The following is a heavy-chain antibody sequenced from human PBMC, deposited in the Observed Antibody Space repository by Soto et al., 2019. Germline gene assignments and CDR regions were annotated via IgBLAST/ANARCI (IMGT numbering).Heavy chain of an antibody. CDR3: ARESEDLTSNFDY. CDR2: ISSTTNYI. Sequence: GWSLRLSCAACVVTFTRYSMNLVRQPPGKGLEWVSSISSTTNYIYYGDSMKGRFTISRDNAKNSLYLEMNSLRAEDTAVYYSARESEDLTSNFDYWRQGTLVTGSS. V-gene: IGHV3-21*06. CDR1: VVTFTRYS. J-gene: IGHJ4*02.